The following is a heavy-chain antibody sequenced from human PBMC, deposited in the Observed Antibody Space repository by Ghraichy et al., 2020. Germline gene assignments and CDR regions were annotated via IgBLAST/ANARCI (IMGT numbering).Heavy chain of an antibody. J-gene: IGHJ6*02. Sequence: GGSLRLSCAASGFTFSSYSMNWVRQAPGKGLEWVSSISSSTSYIYYGDSVKGRFTISRDNAKNSVYLQMDSLGAEDTAVYYCARSSSHYYYAMDVWGQGTTVTVSS. CDR2: ISSSTSYI. CDR1: GFTFSSYS. D-gene: IGHD2-2*01. V-gene: IGHV3-21*01. CDR3: ARSSSHYYYAMDV.